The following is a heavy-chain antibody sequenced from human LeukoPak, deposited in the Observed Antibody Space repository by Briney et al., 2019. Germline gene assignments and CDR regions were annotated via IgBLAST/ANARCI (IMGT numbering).Heavy chain of an antibody. Sequence: PSETLSLTCTVSGYSISSGYYWGWIRQPPGKGLEWIGSIYHSGSTYYNPSLKSRVTISVDTSKNQFSLKLSSVTAADTAVYYCARKYYDFWSGYYRILGWFDPWGQGTLVTVSS. CDR3: ARKYYDFWSGYYRILGWFDP. J-gene: IGHJ5*02. CDR2: IYHSGST. CDR1: GYSISSGYY. D-gene: IGHD3-3*01. V-gene: IGHV4-38-2*02.